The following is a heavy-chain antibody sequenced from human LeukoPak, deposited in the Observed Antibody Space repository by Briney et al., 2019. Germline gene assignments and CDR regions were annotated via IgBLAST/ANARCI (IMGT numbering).Heavy chain of an antibody. CDR3: VRVQWWYFDL. J-gene: IGHJ2*01. Sequence: GGSLRLSCAASGFSFNTYGMTWVRQAPGKGLEWVSAISGSGDRTFYADPVKGRFTVSRDSFKNTLSLQMNSLRAEDTAIYAKVRVQWWYFDLWGRGTLVTVSS. CDR2: ISGSGDRT. D-gene: IGHD6-19*01. V-gene: IGHV3-23*01. CDR1: GFSFNTYG.